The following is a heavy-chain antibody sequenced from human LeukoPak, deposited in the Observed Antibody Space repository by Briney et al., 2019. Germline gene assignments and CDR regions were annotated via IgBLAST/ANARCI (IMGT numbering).Heavy chain of an antibody. D-gene: IGHD3-10*01. CDR1: GGSISSSSYY. CDR3: ARLGPYYYGSGKV. V-gene: IGHV4-39*01. J-gene: IGHJ4*02. Sequence: SETLSLTCTVSGGSISSSSYYWGWIRQPPGKGLEWIGSIYYSGSTYYNPSLKSRVTISVDTSKNQFSLKLSSVTAADTAVYYCARLGPYYYGSGKVWGQGTLVTVSS. CDR2: IYYSGST.